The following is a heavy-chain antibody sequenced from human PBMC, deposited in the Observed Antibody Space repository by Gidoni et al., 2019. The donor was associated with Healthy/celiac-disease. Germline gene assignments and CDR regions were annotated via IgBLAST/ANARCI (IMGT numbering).Heavy chain of an antibody. CDR1: GGSISSGRSY. Sequence: QVQLQESGPGLVKPSQTLSLTCTVAGGSISSGRSYWSWIRQPAGKGLEWIGRIYTSGSTNYNPSLKSRVTISVDTSKNQFSLKLSSVTAADTAVYYCARDRRIAAAGTTGGYDPWGQGTLVTVSS. CDR3: ARDRRIAAAGTTGGYDP. CDR2: IYTSGST. J-gene: IGHJ5*02. D-gene: IGHD6-13*01. V-gene: IGHV4-61*02.